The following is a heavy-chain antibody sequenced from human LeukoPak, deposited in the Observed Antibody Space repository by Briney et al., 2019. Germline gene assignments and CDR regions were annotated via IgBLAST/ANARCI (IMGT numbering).Heavy chain of an antibody. Sequence: KPSETLSLTCSVSRGSISSSGYYCGWIRQPPGKGPEWIGSIYFTGSTYYNPSLKSRVTISVDTSNNHFSLKLSSVTSPVSAAYCCARRVYYYNSWYFDSWRQGTLVTVSS. CDR2: IYFTGST. V-gene: IGHV4-39*01. CDR3: ARRVYYYNSWYFDS. D-gene: IGHD3-10*01. CDR1: RGSISSSGYY. J-gene: IGHJ4*02.